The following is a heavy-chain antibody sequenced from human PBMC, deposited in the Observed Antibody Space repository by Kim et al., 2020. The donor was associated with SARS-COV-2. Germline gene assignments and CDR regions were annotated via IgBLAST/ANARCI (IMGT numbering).Heavy chain of an antibody. CDR3: ARLNWYSSSPWGVGFDY. D-gene: IGHD6-13*01. Sequence: SETLSLTCTVSGGSISSYYWSWIRQPPGKGLEWIGYIYYSGSTNYNPSLKSRVTISVDTSKNQFSLKLSSVTAADTAVYYCARLNWYSSSPWGVGFDYWGQGTLVTVSS. J-gene: IGHJ4*02. CDR2: IYYSGST. V-gene: IGHV4-59*13. CDR1: GGSISSYY.